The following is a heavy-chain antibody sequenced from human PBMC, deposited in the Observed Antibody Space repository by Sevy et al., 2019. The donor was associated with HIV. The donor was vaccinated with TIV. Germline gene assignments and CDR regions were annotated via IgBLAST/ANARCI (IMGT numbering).Heavy chain of an antibody. CDR3: AITKDYYDSSGYPFDY. Sequence: ASVKVSCKVSGYTLTQLSMHWVRQAPGKGLEWMGSFDPEDGETIYAQKFQGRVTMTEDTSTDTAHMELSSLKSEDTAVFYCAITKDYYDSSGYPFDYWGQGTLVTVSS. D-gene: IGHD3-22*01. CDR1: GYTLTQLS. J-gene: IGHJ4*02. CDR2: FDPEDGET. V-gene: IGHV1-24*01.